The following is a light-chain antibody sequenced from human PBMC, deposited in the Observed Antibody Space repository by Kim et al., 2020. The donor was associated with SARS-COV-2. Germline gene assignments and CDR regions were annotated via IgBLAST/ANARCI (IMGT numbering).Light chain of an antibody. CDR3: VQALSFPLT. V-gene: IGKV1-12*01. CDR1: QDIRRW. Sequence: DIQMTQSPSSVSASVGDRVIITCRASQDIRRWLAWYQQKAGKAPNLLIHDASSLQSGIPSRFSGSGSGTDFTLTISSLQPEDFATYYCVQALSFPLTFGGGTKLEI. J-gene: IGKJ4*01. CDR2: DAS.